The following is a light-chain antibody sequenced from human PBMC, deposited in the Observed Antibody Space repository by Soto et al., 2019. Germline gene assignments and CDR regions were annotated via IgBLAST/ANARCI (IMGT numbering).Light chain of an antibody. CDR2: DAS. V-gene: IGKV3-11*01. CDR3: QQRSNWPSLT. J-gene: IGKJ4*01. CDR1: QSVGSY. Sequence: EIVLIQSPATLSLSPGERATLSCRASQSVGSYLAWYQHKPGQAPRLLLSDASTRATAIPARFSGSGSATDFTLTISSLEPEDSAVYYCQQRSNWPSLTFGGGTKVDI.